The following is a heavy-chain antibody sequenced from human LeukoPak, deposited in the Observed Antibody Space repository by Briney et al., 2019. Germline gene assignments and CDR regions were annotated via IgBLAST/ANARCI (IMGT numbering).Heavy chain of an antibody. J-gene: IGHJ6*03. CDR3: ARDPYSGTYGNTYYYYMDV. Sequence: PGGSLRLSCAASGFTFSSYAMSWVRQTPGKGLEWISSITTSSTYTFYADSVKGRFTISRDNARNSLYLQMNSLRVEDTAVYYCARDPYSGTYGNTYYYYMDVWGKGTTVTISS. CDR1: GFTFSSYA. V-gene: IGHV3-21*01. D-gene: IGHD1-26*01. CDR2: ITTSSTYT.